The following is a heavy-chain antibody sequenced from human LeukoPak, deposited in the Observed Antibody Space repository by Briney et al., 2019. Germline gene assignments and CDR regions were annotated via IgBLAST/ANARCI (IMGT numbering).Heavy chain of an antibody. Sequence: GGSLRLSCAASGFTFSSYAMHWVRQAPGKGLEWVAVISFDGSKNHYADSVKGRFTIFRDNSKNTLYLQMNSLRAEDTAVYYCAKDIVVVPAANSTPKNYYYYYYMDVWGKGTTVTISS. D-gene: IGHD2-2*01. CDR2: ISFDGSKN. CDR3: AKDIVVVPAANSTPKNYYYYYYMDV. CDR1: GFTFSSYA. V-gene: IGHV3-30*04. J-gene: IGHJ6*03.